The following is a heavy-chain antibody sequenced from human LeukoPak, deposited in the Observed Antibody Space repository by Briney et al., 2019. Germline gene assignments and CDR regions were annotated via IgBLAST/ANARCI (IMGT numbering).Heavy chain of an antibody. CDR2: ISASGGRT. Sequence: GGSLRLSCAASGFSFSTYAMSWVRQAPGKGLEWVSAISASGGRTFYADSVKGRFTISRDNSKNTLYLQMNSLRAEDTAFYYCAKAELGVDTFFDYWGQGTLVTVSS. D-gene: IGHD3-3*01. CDR1: GFSFSTYA. J-gene: IGHJ4*02. V-gene: IGHV3-23*01. CDR3: AKAELGVDTFFDY.